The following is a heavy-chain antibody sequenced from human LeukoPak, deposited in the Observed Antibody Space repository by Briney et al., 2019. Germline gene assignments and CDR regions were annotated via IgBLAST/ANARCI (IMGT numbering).Heavy chain of an antibody. Sequence: PSETLSLTCAVYGGSFSGYYWSWIRQPPGNGLEWIGKINHSGSTNYNPSLKSRVTISVDTSKNQFSLKLSSVTAADTAVYYCARGRGYYYGSGSYNSPNWFDPWGQGTLVTVSS. V-gene: IGHV4-34*01. J-gene: IGHJ5*02. CDR1: GGSFSGYY. CDR3: ARGRGYYYGSGSYNSPNWFDP. CDR2: INHSGST. D-gene: IGHD3-10*01.